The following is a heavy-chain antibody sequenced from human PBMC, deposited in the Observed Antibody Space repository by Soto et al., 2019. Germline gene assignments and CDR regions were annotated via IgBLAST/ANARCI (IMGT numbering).Heavy chain of an antibody. V-gene: IGHV4-59*01. Sequence: SETLSLTCTVPGGSISGYYWSWIRQPPGKGLEWIGYMYNTGSTVYNPSFKSRVTISVDTSKNQFSLKLNSVTAADTAVYYCARDLWGYCGTDCYPLDVWGQGTTVT. D-gene: IGHD2-21*02. CDR1: GGSISGYY. CDR3: ARDLWGYCGTDCYPLDV. J-gene: IGHJ6*02. CDR2: MYNTGST.